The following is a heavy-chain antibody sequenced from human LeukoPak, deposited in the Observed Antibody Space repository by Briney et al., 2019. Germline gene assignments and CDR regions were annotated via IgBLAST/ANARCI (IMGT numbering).Heavy chain of an antibody. CDR2: LSGSGHEA. CDR1: GFTFSSYA. CDR3: AETGNDDILTGYYH. J-gene: IGHJ4*02. Sequence: GGSLRLSCAAAGFTFSSYAMSWVRQPPGKGLEWVSALSGSGHEAYYADAVKGRFTISRDNSKNTLFLQMNSLRAEDTAVYYCAETGNDDILTGYYHWGQGSLVTVSS. D-gene: IGHD3-9*01. V-gene: IGHV3-23*01.